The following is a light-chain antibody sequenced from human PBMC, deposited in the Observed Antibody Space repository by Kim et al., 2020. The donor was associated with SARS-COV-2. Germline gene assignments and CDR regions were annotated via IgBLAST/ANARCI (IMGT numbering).Light chain of an antibody. CDR1: SSDVGSYTR. CDR2: EVT. CDR3: SSYTISSTWV. V-gene: IGLV2-18*02. Sequence: QSALTQPPSVSGSPGQSVTISCTGTSSDVGSYTRVSWFQQPPGTAPKLMIYEVTNRPSGVPDRFSGSKSGNTASLTISGLQAEDEADYYCSSYTISSTWVFGGGNQLTVL. J-gene: IGLJ3*02.